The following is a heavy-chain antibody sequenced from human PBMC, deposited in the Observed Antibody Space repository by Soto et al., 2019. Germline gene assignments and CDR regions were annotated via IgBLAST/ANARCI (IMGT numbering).Heavy chain of an antibody. J-gene: IGHJ4*02. D-gene: IGHD2-15*01. CDR2: IYYSGGT. CDR1: GGSISSYY. CDR3: ARRYGGNLDY. Sequence: QVQLQESGPGLVKPSETLSLTCTVSGGSISSYYWSWIRQPPGKGLEWIGYIYYSGGTNYNPSLESRVTISVDTYKNQFSLKLSSVTAADTAVYYCARRYGGNLDYWGQGTLVTVSS. V-gene: IGHV4-59*08.